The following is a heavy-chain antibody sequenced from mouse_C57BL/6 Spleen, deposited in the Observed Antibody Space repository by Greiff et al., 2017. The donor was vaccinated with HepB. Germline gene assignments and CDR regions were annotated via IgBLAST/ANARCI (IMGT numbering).Heavy chain of an antibody. Sequence: VQLQQSGAELVRPGASVTLSCKASGYTFTDYEMHWVKQTPVHGLEWIGAIDPETGGTAYNQKFKGKAILTADKSSSTAYMELRSLTSEDSAVYYCTRTYGYDDAMDYWGQGTSVTVSS. J-gene: IGHJ4*01. CDR3: TRTYGYDDAMDY. CDR2: IDPETGGT. D-gene: IGHD2-2*01. CDR1: GYTFTDYE. V-gene: IGHV1-15*01.